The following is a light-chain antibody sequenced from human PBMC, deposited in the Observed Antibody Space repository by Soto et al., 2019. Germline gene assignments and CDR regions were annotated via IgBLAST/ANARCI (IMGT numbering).Light chain of an antibody. CDR2: EVV. Sequence: QSVLTQPASVSGSPGQSITISCTGTSXDVGGYDYVSWYQQHPGKVPKLVIYEVVNRPSGVSNRFSGSKSGNSASLTISGLQAEDEADYYCGSYANSNTYVFGTGTKVTV. V-gene: IGLV2-14*01. J-gene: IGLJ1*01. CDR3: GSYANSNTYV. CDR1: SXDVGGYDY.